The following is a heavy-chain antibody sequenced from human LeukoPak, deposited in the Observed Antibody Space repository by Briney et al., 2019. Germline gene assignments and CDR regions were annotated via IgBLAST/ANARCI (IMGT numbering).Heavy chain of an antibody. V-gene: IGHV1-69*05. CDR3: ARSGYYDSSEHAFDI. CDR1: GGTFSSYA. CDR2: IIPIFGTA. D-gene: IGHD3-22*01. J-gene: IGHJ3*02. Sequence: ASVKVSWKASGGTFSSYAISWVRQAPGQGLEWMGGIIPIFGTANYAQKFQGRVTITTDESTSTAYMELSSLRSEDTAVYYCARSGYYDSSEHAFDIWGQGTMVTVSS.